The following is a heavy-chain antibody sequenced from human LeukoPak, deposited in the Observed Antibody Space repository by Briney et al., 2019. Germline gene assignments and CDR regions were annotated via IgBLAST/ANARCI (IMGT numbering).Heavy chain of an antibody. CDR3: AKLSSRDYFDY. D-gene: IGHD3-16*02. Sequence: GGSLRLSXAASGFTFSSYAMSWVRQAPGKGLEWVSAISGSGGSSYYADSVKGRFTISRDNSKNTLYLQMNSLRAEDTAVYYCAKLSSRDYFDYWGQGTLVTVSS. CDR1: GFTFSSYA. V-gene: IGHV3-23*01. J-gene: IGHJ4*02. CDR2: ISGSGGSS.